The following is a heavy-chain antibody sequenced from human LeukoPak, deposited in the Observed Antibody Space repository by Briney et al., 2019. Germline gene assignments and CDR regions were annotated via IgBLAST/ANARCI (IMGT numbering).Heavy chain of an antibody. CDR2: IKSKTDGGTT. J-gene: IGHJ4*02. CDR3: TTVLTPYCSGGSCYSKPDY. V-gene: IGHV3-15*01. Sequence: GGSLRLSCAASGFTFSNAWMSWVRQAPGKGLEWVGRIKSKTDGGTTDYAAPVKGRFTISRDDSKNTLYLQMNSLKTEDTAVYYCTTVLTPYCSGGSCYSKPDYWGQGTLVTVSS. CDR1: GFTFSNAW. D-gene: IGHD2-15*01.